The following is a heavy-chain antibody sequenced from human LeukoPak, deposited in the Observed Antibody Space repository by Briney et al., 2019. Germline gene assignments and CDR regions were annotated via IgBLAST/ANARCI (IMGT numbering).Heavy chain of an antibody. CDR1: GGTFSSYA. D-gene: IGHD6-13*01. Sequence: ASVKVSCKASGGTFSSYAISWVRQAPGQGLEWMGGIIPIFGTANYAQKFQGRVTITADESTSTAYMELSSLRSEDTAVYYCARDLFVLSSSPYYFDYWGQGTLVTVSS. V-gene: IGHV1-69*13. J-gene: IGHJ4*02. CDR3: ARDLFVLSSSPYYFDY. CDR2: IIPIFGTA.